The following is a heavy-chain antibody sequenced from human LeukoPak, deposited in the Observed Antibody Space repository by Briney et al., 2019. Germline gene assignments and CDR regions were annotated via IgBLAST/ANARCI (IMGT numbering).Heavy chain of an antibody. CDR1: GYTFTGYY. CDR3: ARGDLDDFWKTPVPFDY. D-gene: IGHD3-3*01. J-gene: IGHJ4*02. CDR2: ISPNSGGT. V-gene: IGHV1-2*02. Sequence: ASVKVSCKASGYTFTGYYIHWVRQAPGQGLEWMGWISPNSGGTNYAQKFQGRVTMTRDMSTSTVYMELSSLRSEDTAVYYCARGDLDDFWKTPVPFDYWGQGTLVTVSS.